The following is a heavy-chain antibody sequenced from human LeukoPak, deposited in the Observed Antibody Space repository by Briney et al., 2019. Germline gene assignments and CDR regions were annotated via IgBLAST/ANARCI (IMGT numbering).Heavy chain of an antibody. Sequence: PGGSLRLSCAASGFTFSSYGMSWVGQAPGKGLEWVSSISSSSSYIYYADSVKGRFTISRDNAKNSLYLQMNSLRAEDTAVYYCARDPGGIAVAGWEGYWGQGTLVTVSS. CDR2: ISSSSSYI. CDR3: ARDPGGIAVAGWEGY. V-gene: IGHV3-21*01. CDR1: GFTFSSYG. D-gene: IGHD6-19*01. J-gene: IGHJ4*02.